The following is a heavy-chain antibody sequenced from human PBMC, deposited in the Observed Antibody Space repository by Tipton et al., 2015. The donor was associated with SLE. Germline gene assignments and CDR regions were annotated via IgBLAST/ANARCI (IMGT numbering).Heavy chain of an antibody. CDR3: AGSISWSPNWFDP. CDR2: IYYSGST. V-gene: IGHV4-59*01. D-gene: IGHD2-2*01. Sequence: TLSLTCTVSGGSISSYYWSWIRQPPGKGLEWIGYIYYSGSTNYNPPLKSRVTISVDTSKNEFSLKLSAVTAADTAVYYCAGSISWSPNWFDPWGLGTLVTVSS. J-gene: IGHJ5*02. CDR1: GGSISSYY.